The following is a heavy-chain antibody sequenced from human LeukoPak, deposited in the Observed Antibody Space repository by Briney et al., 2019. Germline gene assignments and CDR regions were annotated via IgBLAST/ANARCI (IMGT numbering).Heavy chain of an antibody. CDR2: INHSGST. CDR3: ASTKPRGYYYDSSGYYFF. Sequence: SETLSLTCTVSGGSISSYYWSWIRQPPGKGLEWIGEINHSGSTNYNPSLKSRVTISVDTSKNQFSLKLSSVTAADTAVYYCASTKPRGYYYDSSGYYFFWGQGTLVTVSS. CDR1: GGSISSYY. V-gene: IGHV4-34*01. D-gene: IGHD3-22*01. J-gene: IGHJ4*02.